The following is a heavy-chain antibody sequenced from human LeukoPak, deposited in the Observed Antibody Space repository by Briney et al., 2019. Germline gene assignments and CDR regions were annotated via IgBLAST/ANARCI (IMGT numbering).Heavy chain of an antibody. CDR2: IYYSGST. V-gene: IGHV4-59*01. CDR1: GGSISSYY. CDR3: ARVNGDTAMASDY. Sequence: SVTLSLTCTVSGGSISSYYWSWIRQPPGKGLEWIGYIYYSGSTNYNPSLKSRVTISVDTSKNQFSLKLSSVTAADTAVYYCARVNGDTAMASDYWGQGTLVTVSS. J-gene: IGHJ4*02. D-gene: IGHD5-18*01.